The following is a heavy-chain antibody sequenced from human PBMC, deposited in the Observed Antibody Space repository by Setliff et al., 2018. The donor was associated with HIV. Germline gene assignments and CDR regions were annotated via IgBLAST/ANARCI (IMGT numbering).Heavy chain of an antibody. CDR3: ARQMPGARGVIVASTDY. Sequence: SETLSLTCAVYGGSFSGYFWSWVRQPPGEGLEWIGEIYHSGSTNYNPSLKSRVTISADATKNQFSLKLTSVTAADTAVYYCARQMPGARGVIVASTDYWGQGTLVTVSS. V-gene: IGHV4-34*01. D-gene: IGHD3-10*01. J-gene: IGHJ4*02. CDR2: IYHSGST. CDR1: GGSFSGYF.